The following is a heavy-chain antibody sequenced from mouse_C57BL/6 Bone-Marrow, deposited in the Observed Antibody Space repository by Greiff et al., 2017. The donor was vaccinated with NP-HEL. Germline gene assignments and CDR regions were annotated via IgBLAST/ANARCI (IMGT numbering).Heavy chain of an antibody. CDR3: APFIYYYGSSYVWFAY. J-gene: IGHJ3*01. Sequence: EVQLQESVAELVRPGASVKLSCTASGFNIKNTYMHWVKQRPEQGLEWIGRIDPANGNTKYAPKFQGKATITADTSSNTAYLQLSSLTSEDTAIYYCAPFIYYYGSSYVWFAYWGQGTLVTVSA. D-gene: IGHD1-1*01. CDR1: GFNIKNTY. V-gene: IGHV14-3*01. CDR2: IDPANGNT.